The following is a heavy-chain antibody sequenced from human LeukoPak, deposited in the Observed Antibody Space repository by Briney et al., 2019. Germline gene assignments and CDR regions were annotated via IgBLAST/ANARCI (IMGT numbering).Heavy chain of an antibody. CDR1: GFTFSSYA. D-gene: IGHD3-10*01. Sequence: GGSLRLSCAASGFTFSSYAMSWVRQAPGKGLEWVSAISGSGGSTYYADSVKGRFTISRDNSKNTLYLQMNSLRAEDTAVYYCAKGSANGGIVWFRELSRPYYFDYWGQGTLVTVSS. CDR2: ISGSGGST. J-gene: IGHJ4*02. CDR3: AKGSANGGIVWFRELSRPYYFDY. V-gene: IGHV3-23*01.